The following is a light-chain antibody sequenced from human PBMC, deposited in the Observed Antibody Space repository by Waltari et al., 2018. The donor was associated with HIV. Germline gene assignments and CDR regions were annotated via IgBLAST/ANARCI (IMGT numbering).Light chain of an antibody. Sequence: SYVLTQPPSVSAVPGKTATIICAGNNVGSESVHWYQQKPGQAPLLVIYDVTNRPSGIPERFSGFNSGNTAALAISRVEAGDEADYYCQVWDDSGHWVFGGGTKLTVL. CDR3: QVWDDSGHWV. CDR2: DVT. V-gene: IGLV3-21*04. CDR1: NVGSES. J-gene: IGLJ2*01.